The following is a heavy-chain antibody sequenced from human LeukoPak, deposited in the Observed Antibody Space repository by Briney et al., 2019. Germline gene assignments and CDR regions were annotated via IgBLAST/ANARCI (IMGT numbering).Heavy chain of an antibody. Sequence: GASVKVSCKASGGTFSSYAISWVRQAPGQGLEWMGGIIPIFGTANYAQKFQGRVTITADESTSTAYMELSSLRSEDTAVYYCASFSDILTGGAGAFDIWGQGTMVTVSS. J-gene: IGHJ3*02. D-gene: IGHD3-9*01. CDR1: GGTFSSYA. V-gene: IGHV1-69*13. CDR2: IIPIFGTA. CDR3: ASFSDILTGGAGAFDI.